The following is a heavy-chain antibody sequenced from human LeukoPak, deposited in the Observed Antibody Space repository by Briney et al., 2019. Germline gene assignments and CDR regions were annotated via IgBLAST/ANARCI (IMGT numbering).Heavy chain of an antibody. D-gene: IGHD3-22*01. Sequence: EASVKVSCKASGGTSSSYAISWVRQAPGQGLEWMGRIIPILGIANYAQKFQGRVTITADKSTSTAYMELSGLRSEDTAVYYCARDGEEYYYDSSGYSDYWGQGTLVTVSS. V-gene: IGHV1-69*04. CDR2: IIPILGIA. CDR1: GGTSSSYA. CDR3: ARDGEEYYYDSSGYSDY. J-gene: IGHJ4*02.